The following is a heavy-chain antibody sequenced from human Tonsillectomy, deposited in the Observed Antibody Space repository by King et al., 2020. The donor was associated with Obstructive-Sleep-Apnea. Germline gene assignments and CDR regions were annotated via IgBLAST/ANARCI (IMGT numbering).Heavy chain of an antibody. V-gene: IGHV1-18*04. J-gene: IGHJ4*02. CDR2: ISVYNGDT. CDR3: ARYAYAAVGSTDYFDY. Sequence: QLVQSGVEVKKPGASVKVSCKASGYTFTSYGITWVRLAPGQGLECMGWISVYNGDTKYAQKFQGRVTMTTDTSTNTAYMELRSLRSDDTAVYYCARYAYAAVGSTDYFDYWGQGTLVTVSS. CDR1: GYTFTSYG. D-gene: IGHD6-13*01.